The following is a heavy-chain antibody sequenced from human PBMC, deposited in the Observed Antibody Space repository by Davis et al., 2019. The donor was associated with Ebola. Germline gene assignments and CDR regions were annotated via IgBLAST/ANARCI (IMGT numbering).Heavy chain of an antibody. CDR1: GGTFSSYA. D-gene: IGHD3-10*01. CDR3: ASGLLGVTYYFDY. V-gene: IGHV1-69*04. J-gene: IGHJ4*02. CDR2: FIPILGIA. Sequence: SVKVSCKASGGTFSSYAISWVRQASGQGLEWMGRFIPILGIANHAQKFQGRVTITADKSTSTAYMELGSLRSHDTAVYYCASGLLGVTYYFDYWGQGTLVTVSS.